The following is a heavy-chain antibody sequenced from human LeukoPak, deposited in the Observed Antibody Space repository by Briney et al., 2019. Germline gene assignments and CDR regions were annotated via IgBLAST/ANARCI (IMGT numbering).Heavy chain of an antibody. CDR1: GGSISSGDYY. V-gene: IGHV4-30-4*02. CDR3: ARDRADYGDKYYFDC. D-gene: IGHD4-17*01. CDR2: IYYSGST. J-gene: IGHJ4*02. Sequence: SETLSLTCTVSGGSISSGDYYWSWIRQPPGKGLEWIGYIYYSGSTYYNPSLKSRATISVDTSKNQFSLKLSSVTAADTAVYYCARDRADYGDKYYFDCWGQGTLVTVSS.